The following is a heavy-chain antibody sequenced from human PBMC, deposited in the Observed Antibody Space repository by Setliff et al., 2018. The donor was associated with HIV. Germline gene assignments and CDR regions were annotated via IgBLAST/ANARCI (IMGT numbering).Heavy chain of an antibody. CDR2: ISAYNGNT. J-gene: IGHJ4*02. V-gene: IGHV1-18*01. D-gene: IGHD3-22*01. CDR1: GYTFTSYG. CDR3: ARGTYYYDSSGYLAAGHFDY. Sequence: GASVKVSCKASGYTFTSYGISWVRQAPGQGLEWMGWISAYNGNTNYAQKLQGRVTMTTDTSTSTAYMELRSLRSDDTAVYYRARGTYYYDSSGYLAAGHFDYWGQGTLVTVSS.